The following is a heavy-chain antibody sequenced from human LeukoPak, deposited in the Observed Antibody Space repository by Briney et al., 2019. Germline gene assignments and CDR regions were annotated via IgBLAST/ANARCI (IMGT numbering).Heavy chain of an antibody. CDR3: ARDLYYYDSSGYYYVSDAFDI. CDR2: ISSSSSYI. D-gene: IGHD3-22*01. J-gene: IGHJ3*02. CDR1: GFTFSSYS. Sequence: GGSLRLSCAASGFTFSSYSMNWVRQAPGKGLEWVSSISSSSSYIYYADSVKGRFTISRDNAKNSLYLQKISLRAEDTAVYYCARDLYYYDSSGYYYVSDAFDIWGQGTMVTVSS. V-gene: IGHV3-21*01.